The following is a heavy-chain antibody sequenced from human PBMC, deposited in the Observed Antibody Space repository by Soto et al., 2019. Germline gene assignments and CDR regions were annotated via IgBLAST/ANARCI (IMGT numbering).Heavy chain of an antibody. CDR3: ARVEGYGGNPPRSIYYYYYGMDV. J-gene: IGHJ6*02. D-gene: IGHD2-15*01. CDR2: IIPIFGTA. CDR1: GGTFSSYA. V-gene: IGHV1-69*13. Sequence: ASVKVSCKASGGTFSSYAISWVRQAPGQGLEWMGGIIPIFGTANYAQKFQGRVTITADESTSTAYMELSSLRSEDTAVYYCARVEGYGGNPPRSIYYYYYGMDVWGQGTTVTVSS.